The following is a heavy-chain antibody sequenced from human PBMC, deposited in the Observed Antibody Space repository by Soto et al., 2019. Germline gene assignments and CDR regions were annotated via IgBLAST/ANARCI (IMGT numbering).Heavy chain of an antibody. V-gene: IGHV3-23*01. J-gene: IGHJ4*02. Sequence: GGSLRLSCAASRFTCSNYAMSWVRQAPGKGLDWVSAITGSGLTTYYADSVKGRFTISRDNSKDTLYLQMNSLRAEDTAVYYCAKRSTSSSGYFDSWGQGTLVTVSS. D-gene: IGHD2-2*01. CDR3: AKRSTSSSGYFDS. CDR1: RFTCSNYA. CDR2: ITGSGLTT.